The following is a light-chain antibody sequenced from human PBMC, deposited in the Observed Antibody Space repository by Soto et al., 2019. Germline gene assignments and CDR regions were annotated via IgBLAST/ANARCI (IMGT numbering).Light chain of an antibody. Sequence: EIVWTQSPGTLSLSPGERATLSCRASQSVSSSYLDWYQQKPDQAPRLLIYGASSRATGIPDRFSGSGSGTDFTLTISRLEPEDFAVYYCQQYGSSPLTFGGGTKVEIK. J-gene: IGKJ4*01. V-gene: IGKV3-20*01. CDR2: GAS. CDR3: QQYGSSPLT. CDR1: QSVSSSY.